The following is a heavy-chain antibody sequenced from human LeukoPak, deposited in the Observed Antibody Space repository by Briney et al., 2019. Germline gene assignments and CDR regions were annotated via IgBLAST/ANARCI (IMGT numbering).Heavy chain of an antibody. Sequence: EASVKVSCKASAYTFTGYYLHWVRQAPGQGPEWVGWIDPNNGDTVYAQEFQGRVTMTRVRSISTAYMELSRLTSDDTAVYYCARRSRNGLDAFDIWGQGTMVTVSS. CDR2: IDPNNGDT. D-gene: IGHD2-8*01. J-gene: IGHJ3*02. CDR3: ARRSRNGLDAFDI. V-gene: IGHV1-2*02. CDR1: AYTFTGYY.